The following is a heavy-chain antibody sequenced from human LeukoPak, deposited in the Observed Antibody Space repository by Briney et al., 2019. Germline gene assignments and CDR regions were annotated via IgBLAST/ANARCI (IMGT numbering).Heavy chain of an antibody. Sequence: GGSLRLSCAASGFTFSSYEMNWVRQAPGKGLEWVSYISSSGSTIYYADSVKGRFTISRDNAKNSLYLQMNSLRAEDTAVYYCARDVLRYFDPEPGVSDYWGQGTLVTVSS. V-gene: IGHV3-48*03. CDR2: ISSSGSTI. CDR1: GFTFSSYE. CDR3: ARDVLRYFDPEPGVSDY. D-gene: IGHD3-9*01. J-gene: IGHJ4*02.